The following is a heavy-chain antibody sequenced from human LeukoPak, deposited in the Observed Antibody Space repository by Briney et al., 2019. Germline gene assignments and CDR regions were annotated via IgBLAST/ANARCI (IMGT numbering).Heavy chain of an antibody. Sequence: GGSLRLSCAASGFTFSSYAMHWVRQAPGKGLEWVAVITYDGSKKYYADSVKGRFTISRDNSKNTLHLQMNSLRAEDTAVYYCARDIRYSSGSIDYWGQGTLVTVSS. CDR3: ARDIRYSSGSIDY. D-gene: IGHD6-19*01. V-gene: IGHV3-30-3*01. J-gene: IGHJ4*02. CDR1: GFTFSSYA. CDR2: ITYDGSKK.